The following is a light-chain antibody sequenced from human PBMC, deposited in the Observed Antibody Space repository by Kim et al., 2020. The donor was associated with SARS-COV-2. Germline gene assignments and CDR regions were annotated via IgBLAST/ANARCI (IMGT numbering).Light chain of an antibody. CDR3: QQYYSAPPS. Sequence: ATLNCKSSQTVLYNSNNKNYLAWYQQKPGQAPKLLIYWASIREAGVSDRFSGSGSETDFTLTISRLQAEDVAVYYCQQYYSAPPSFGQGTKLEI. CDR2: WAS. CDR1: QTVLYNSNNKNY. J-gene: IGKJ2*03. V-gene: IGKV4-1*01.